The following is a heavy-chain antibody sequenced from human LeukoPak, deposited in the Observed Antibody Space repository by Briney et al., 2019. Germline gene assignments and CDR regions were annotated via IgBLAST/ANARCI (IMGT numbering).Heavy chain of an antibody. CDR2: IYHSGST. D-gene: IGHD3-10*01. Sequence: PSETLSLTCAVSGGSISSSNWWSWVRQPPGKGLEWIGEIYHSGSTNYNPSLKSRVTISVDRSKNQFSLKLSSVTAADTAVYYCARHGPSGNYYNVLWGQGTLVTVSS. V-gene: IGHV4-4*02. CDR3: ARHGPSGNYYNVL. J-gene: IGHJ4*02. CDR1: GGSISSSNW.